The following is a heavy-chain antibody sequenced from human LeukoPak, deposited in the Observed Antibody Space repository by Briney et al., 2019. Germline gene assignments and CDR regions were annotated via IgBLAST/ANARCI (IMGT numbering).Heavy chain of an antibody. J-gene: IGHJ5*02. CDR1: GYTFTSYA. V-gene: IGHV1-3*01. CDR2: INAGNGNT. CDR3: AKQNPTMVRGVIITSWFDP. D-gene: IGHD3-10*01. Sequence: ASVKVSCKASGYTFTSYAMHWVRQAPGQRLEWMGWINAGNGNTKYSQKFQGRVTITRDTSASTAYMELSSLRSEDTAVYYCAKQNPTMVRGVIITSWFDPWGQGTLVTVSS.